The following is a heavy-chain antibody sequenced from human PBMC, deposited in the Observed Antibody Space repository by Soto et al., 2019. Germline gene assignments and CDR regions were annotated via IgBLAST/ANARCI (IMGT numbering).Heavy chain of an antibody. CDR1: GFSLSTSGVG. J-gene: IGHJ5*02. Sequence: QITLKESGPTLVKPTQTLTLTCTFSGFSLSTSGVGVGWIRQPPGKALEWLALIYWNDDKRYSPSLKSRLTITKDTSKNQVVLTMTTMDPVDTATYYCAHLAVVAATNWFDPWGQGTLVTVSS. V-gene: IGHV2-5*01. D-gene: IGHD2-15*01. CDR3: AHLAVVAATNWFDP. CDR2: IYWNDDK.